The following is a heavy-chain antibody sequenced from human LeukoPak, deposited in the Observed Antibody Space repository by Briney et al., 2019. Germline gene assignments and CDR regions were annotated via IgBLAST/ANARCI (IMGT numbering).Heavy chain of an antibody. D-gene: IGHD1-26*01. V-gene: IGHV6-1*01. J-gene: IGHJ4*02. CDR2: TYYRSKCYN. CDR3: ARGVSHSGSYLRLFDS. CDR1: GDSVSSNIAA. Sequence: SQTLSLTCAISGDSVSSNIAAWNWIRQSPSRGLEWLGRTYYRSKCYNDYAVSVKSRITINPDTSKNQFSLQLNSVTPEDTAVYYCARGVSHSGSYLRLFDSWGQGTLVTVSS.